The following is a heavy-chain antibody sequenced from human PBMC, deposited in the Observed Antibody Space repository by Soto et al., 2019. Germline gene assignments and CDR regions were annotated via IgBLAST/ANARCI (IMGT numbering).Heavy chain of an antibody. CDR1: GFTFSGSA. Sequence: EVQLVESGGGLVQPGGSLKLSCAASGFTFSGSAMHWVRQASGKGLEWVGRIRSKANSYATAYAASVKGRFTISRDDSTTTAYLQMNSLKTEDTAVYYCTRPSSDYDSSGYYFDYWGHGTLVTVSS. CDR2: IRSKANSYAT. CDR3: TRPSSDYDSSGYYFDY. D-gene: IGHD3-22*01. V-gene: IGHV3-73*02. J-gene: IGHJ4*01.